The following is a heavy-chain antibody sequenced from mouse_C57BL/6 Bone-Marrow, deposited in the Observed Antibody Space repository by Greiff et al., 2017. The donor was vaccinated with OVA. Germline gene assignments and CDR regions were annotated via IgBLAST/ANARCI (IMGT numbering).Heavy chain of an antibody. Sequence: DVKLQESVAELVRPGASVKLSCTASGFNIKNTYMHWVKQRPEQGLEWIGRIDPANDNTKYAPKFQGKATKTADTSSNTAYLQLSSLSSEDTAVYCCARGNFGSSFYAMDYWGQGTSVTVSS. CDR2: IDPANDNT. V-gene: IGHV14-3*01. J-gene: IGHJ4*01. D-gene: IGHD1-1*01. CDR1: GFNIKNTY. CDR3: ARGNFGSSFYAMDY.